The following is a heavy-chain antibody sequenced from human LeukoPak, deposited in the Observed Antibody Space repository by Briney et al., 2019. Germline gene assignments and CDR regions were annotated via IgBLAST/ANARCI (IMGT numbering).Heavy chain of an antibody. CDR1: GYTFTGYY. CDR3: ARTRTMGPVNFDY. V-gene: IGHV1-2*02. CDR2: INPNSGGT. D-gene: IGHD1-14*01. J-gene: IGHJ4*02. Sequence: ASVKVSCKASGYTFTGYYMHWVRQAPGQGLEWMGWINPNSGGTNYAQKFQGRVTMTRDTSISTAYMELSRLRSDGTAVYYCARTRTMGPVNFDYWGQGTLVTVSS.